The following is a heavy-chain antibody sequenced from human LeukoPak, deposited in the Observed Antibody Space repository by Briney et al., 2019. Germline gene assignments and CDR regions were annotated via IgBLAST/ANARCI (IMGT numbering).Heavy chain of an antibody. Sequence: GGSLRLSCAASGFTFSSYAMNWVRQAPGKGLQCVSYISSSSTTIYYADSVKGRFTISRDNAKTSLYLQMNSLRAEDTAVYYCAREGGSYYGIDNWGQGTLVTVSS. D-gene: IGHD1-26*01. V-gene: IGHV3-48*01. J-gene: IGHJ4*02. CDR3: AREGGSYYGIDN. CDR1: GFTFSSYA. CDR2: ISSSSTTI.